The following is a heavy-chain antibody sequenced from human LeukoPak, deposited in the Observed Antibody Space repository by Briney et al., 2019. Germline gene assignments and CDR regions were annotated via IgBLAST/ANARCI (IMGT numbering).Heavy chain of an antibody. Sequence: SETLSLTCTVSGGSISSYYWSWIRQPPGKGLEGIGYIYYSGSTNYNPSLKSRATISVDTSKNQFSLKLSSVTAADTAVYYCARVNRSVETRGAFDIWGQGTMVTVSS. D-gene: IGHD5-24*01. J-gene: IGHJ3*02. CDR3: ARVNRSVETRGAFDI. V-gene: IGHV4-59*01. CDR2: IYYSGST. CDR1: GGSISSYY.